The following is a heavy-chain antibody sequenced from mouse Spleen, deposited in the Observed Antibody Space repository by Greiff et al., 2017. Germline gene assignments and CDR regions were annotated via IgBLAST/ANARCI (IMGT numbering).Heavy chain of an antibody. CDR2: IWSDGST. CDR3: ARHEICYGNLYYAMDY. CDR1: GFSLTSYG. V-gene: IGHV2-6-1*01. Sequence: VKLVESGPGLVAPSQSLSITCTISGFSLTSYGLHWVRQPPGKGLEWLVVIWSDGSTTYNSALNSRLSISKDNSKSQVFLKMNSLQTDDTAMYDCARHEICYGNLYYAMDYWGQGTSVTVSS. D-gene: IGHD2-1*01. J-gene: IGHJ4*01.